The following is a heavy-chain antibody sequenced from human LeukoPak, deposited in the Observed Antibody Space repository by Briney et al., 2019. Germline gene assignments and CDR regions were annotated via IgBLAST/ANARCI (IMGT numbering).Heavy chain of an antibody. Sequence: SETLSLTCTVSGDSISGSYWNWIRQPPGKGLEWIGYIYYSGSTNYNPSLKSRVTISVDTSKKQFSLNLSSVTAADTAVYYCARDPVDQPYWFFDLWGRGTLVTVSS. CDR2: IYYSGST. D-gene: IGHD2-2*01. CDR3: ARDPVDQPYWFFDL. V-gene: IGHV4-59*01. CDR1: GDSISGSY. J-gene: IGHJ2*01.